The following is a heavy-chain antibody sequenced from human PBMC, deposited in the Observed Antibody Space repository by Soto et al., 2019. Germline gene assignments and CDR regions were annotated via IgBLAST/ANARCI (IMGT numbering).Heavy chain of an antibody. V-gene: IGHV1-46*03. Sequence: ASXKVSCKASGYTFTSYYMHWVRQAPGQWLEWMGIINPSGGSTSYAQKFQGRVTMTRDTSTSTVYMELSSLRSEDTAVYYCAPQRGNRGPFDYWGQGTLVTVSS. CDR3: APQRGNRGPFDY. CDR1: GYTFTSYY. D-gene: IGHD6-25*01. J-gene: IGHJ4*02. CDR2: INPSGGST.